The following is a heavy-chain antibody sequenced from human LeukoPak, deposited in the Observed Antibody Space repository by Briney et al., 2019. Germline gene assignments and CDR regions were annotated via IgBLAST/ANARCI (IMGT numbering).Heavy chain of an antibody. D-gene: IGHD3-10*01. J-gene: IGHJ4*02. V-gene: IGHV5-51*01. CDR2: IYPGDSDT. Sequence: GESLKISCKGSGYSFTSYWIGWVRQMPGKGLEWMGIIYPGDSDTRYSPSFQGQVTILADKSISTAYLQWSSLKASDTAMYYCARTALYGSGVGWYFDYWGQGTLVTVSS. CDR3: ARTALYGSGVGWYFDY. CDR1: GYSFTSYW.